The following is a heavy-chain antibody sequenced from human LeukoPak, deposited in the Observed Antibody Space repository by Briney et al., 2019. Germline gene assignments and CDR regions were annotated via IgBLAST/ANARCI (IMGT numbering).Heavy chain of an antibody. CDR2: ISGTGYNT. Sequence: PGGSLRLSCAASGFSFSDYALSWVRQAPGKGLEWVSGISGTGYNTYYADSVKGRFTISRDNSKNTLYLQMNSLGAEDTAVYYCAKHVSGSLFYFDYWGQRTLVTVSS. D-gene: IGHD3-10*01. V-gene: IGHV3-23*01. CDR3: AKHVSGSLFYFDY. J-gene: IGHJ4*02. CDR1: GFSFSDYA.